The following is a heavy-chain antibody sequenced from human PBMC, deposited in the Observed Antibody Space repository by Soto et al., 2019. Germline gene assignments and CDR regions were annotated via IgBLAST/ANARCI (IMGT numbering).Heavy chain of an antibody. CDR3: AKSLRGGSYWFDY. Sequence: PVGSLRLSCAASGFTFSSYWMHWVRQVPGKGLVWVSRINSDGSGTTYADSVKGRFTISRDNAKNTLYLQMNSLRAEDTAVYFCAKSLRGGSYWFDYWGQGTLVTVSS. D-gene: IGHD1-26*01. CDR1: GFTFSSYW. J-gene: IGHJ4*02. CDR2: INSDGSGT. V-gene: IGHV3-74*01.